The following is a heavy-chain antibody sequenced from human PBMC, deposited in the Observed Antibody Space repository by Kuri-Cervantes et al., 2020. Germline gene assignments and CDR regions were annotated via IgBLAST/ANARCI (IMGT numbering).Heavy chain of an antibody. CDR2: MNPNSGNT. CDR1: GYTFTSYD. V-gene: IGHV1-8*01. CDR3: AKGGYSYAKGNFDY. D-gene: IGHD5-18*01. Sequence: ASVKVSCKVSGYTFTSYDINWVRQATGQGLEWMGWMNPNSGNTGYAQKFQGRVTMTRNTSISTAYMELSSLRAEDTAVYYCAKGGYSYAKGNFDYWGQGTLVTVSS. J-gene: IGHJ4*02.